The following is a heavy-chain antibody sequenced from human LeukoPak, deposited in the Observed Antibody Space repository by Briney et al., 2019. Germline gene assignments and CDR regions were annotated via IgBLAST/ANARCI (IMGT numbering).Heavy chain of an antibody. CDR3: ARGYGDNSGAFDI. CDR2: IYYSGRT. Sequence: SETLSLTCTVSGGSIMVADYSWSWIRQPPGKGLEWIGYIYYSGRTYYNPSLKSRVTISLDRSKNQFSLKLSSVTAADTAVYFCARGYGDNSGAFDIWGQGTLVTVSS. D-gene: IGHD4-23*01. J-gene: IGHJ3*02. V-gene: IGHV4-30-2*01. CDR1: GGSIMVADYS.